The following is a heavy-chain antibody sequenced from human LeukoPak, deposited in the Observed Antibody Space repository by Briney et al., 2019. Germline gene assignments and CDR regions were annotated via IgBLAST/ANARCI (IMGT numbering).Heavy chain of an antibody. J-gene: IGHJ4*02. D-gene: IGHD6-13*01. CDR1: GYIFSDYY. CDR3: ARGAEAETSPLDF. CDR2: INPKSGAA. V-gene: IGHV1-2*02. Sequence: ASVKVSCKASGYIFSDYYMHWVGQAPGQGLEWLGWINPKSGAADYAQQFRGRVTMTRDTSINTDYMEMKRVTSDDTAVYYCARGAEAETSPLDFWGQGTLVTVSS.